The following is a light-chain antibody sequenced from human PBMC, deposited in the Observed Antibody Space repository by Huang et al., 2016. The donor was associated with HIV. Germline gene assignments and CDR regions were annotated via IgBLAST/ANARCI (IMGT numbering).Light chain of an antibody. Sequence: DIQMTQSPSSLSASVGDRVTITCRASQGISNSLAWYQQKPGKAPKLLLYTASRLESGVPPRFSGSGSGTDFTLTISSLQPEDFATYYCQQYYITPPWTFGQGTKVEIK. J-gene: IGKJ1*01. V-gene: IGKV1-NL1*01. CDR2: TAS. CDR3: QQYYITPPWT. CDR1: QGISNS.